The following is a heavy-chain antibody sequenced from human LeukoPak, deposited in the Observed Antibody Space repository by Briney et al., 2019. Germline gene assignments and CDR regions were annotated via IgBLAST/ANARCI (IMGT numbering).Heavy chain of an antibody. D-gene: IGHD3-10*01. CDR3: AKDLMRDRWFGES. Sequence: GGSLRLSCAASGFTFNYYGMHWVRQAPGKGPEWVAFIRYGGNDKYYADSVKGRFTISRDNSKNTLYLEMNSLRVEDTAVYYCAKDLMRDRWFGESWGQGTLVTVSS. CDR1: GFTFNYYG. V-gene: IGHV3-30*02. CDR2: IRYGGNDK. J-gene: IGHJ5*02.